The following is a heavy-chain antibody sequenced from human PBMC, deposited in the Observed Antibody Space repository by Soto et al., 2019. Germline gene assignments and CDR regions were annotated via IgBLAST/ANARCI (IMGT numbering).Heavy chain of an antibody. CDR3: ARGPIYCISTSCSQDRRYFDWLSKPFGMDV. Sequence: GASVKVSCKASGYTFTSYYMHWVRQAPGQGLEWMGWINPNSGGTNYAQKFQGWVTMTRDTSISTAYMELSRLRSDDTAVYYCARGPIYCISTSCSQDRRYFDWLSKPFGMDVWGQGTTVTVSS. CDR1: GYTFTSYY. V-gene: IGHV1-2*04. CDR2: INPNSGGT. J-gene: IGHJ6*02. D-gene: IGHD2-2*01.